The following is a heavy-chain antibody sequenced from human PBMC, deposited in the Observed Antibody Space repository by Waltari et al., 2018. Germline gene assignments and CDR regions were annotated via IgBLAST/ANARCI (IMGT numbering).Heavy chain of an antibody. V-gene: IGHV4-39*07. Sequence: QLQLQESGPGLVKPSETLSLTCTVSGGSISSSSYYWGWIRQPPGKGLEWIGSIYYSGSTYYNPSLKSRVTISVDTSKNQFSLKLSSVTAADTAVYYCARDSSSWFYGSRNWFDPWGQGTLVTVSS. CDR2: IYYSGST. J-gene: IGHJ5*02. CDR1: GGSISSSSYY. D-gene: IGHD6-13*01. CDR3: ARDSSSWFYGSRNWFDP.